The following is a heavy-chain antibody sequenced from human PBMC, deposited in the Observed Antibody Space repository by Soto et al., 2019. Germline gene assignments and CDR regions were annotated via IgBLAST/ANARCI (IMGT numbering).Heavy chain of an antibody. CDR3: AKLDEGGLQYAYYAMDV. D-gene: IGHD2-15*01. CDR2: ISYDGSNK. V-gene: IGHV3-30*18. CDR1: GFTFSNYG. J-gene: IGHJ6*02. Sequence: LRLSCVASGFTFSNYGMHWVRQAPGKGLEWVAVISYDGSNKYYADSVKGRFTISRDNSKNTLYLQMTSLRTEDTALYYCAKLDEGGLQYAYYAMDVWGQGTTVTVSS.